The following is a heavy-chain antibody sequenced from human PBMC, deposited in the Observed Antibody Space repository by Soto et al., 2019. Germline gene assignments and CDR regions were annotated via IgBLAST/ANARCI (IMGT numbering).Heavy chain of an antibody. CDR1: GDSVSSNSAT. V-gene: IGHV6-1*01. D-gene: IGHD2-21*02. J-gene: IGHJ4*02. CDR3: ARNSGDNFGY. CDR2: TYSRSKWYN. Sequence: PSQTLSLTCAISGDSVSSNSATWNWIRQSPSRGLEWLGRTYSRSKWYNDYALSLKGRITINPDTSKNQFSLHLNSVTPEDTAVYYCARNSGDNFGYWGQGTLVTVYS.